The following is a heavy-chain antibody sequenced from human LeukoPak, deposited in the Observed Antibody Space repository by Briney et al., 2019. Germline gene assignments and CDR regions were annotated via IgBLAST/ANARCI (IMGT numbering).Heavy chain of an antibody. Sequence: PGGSLRLSCAASGFTFSSYWMSWVRQAPGKGLEWVANIKQDGSEKYYVDSVKGRFTISRDNAKNSLYLQMNSLRAEDTAVYYCAREWEDYYGSGSRFGGGYFDYWGQGTLVTVSS. V-gene: IGHV3-7*03. J-gene: IGHJ4*02. CDR1: GFTFSSYW. D-gene: IGHD3-10*01. CDR3: AREWEDYYGSGSRFGGGYFDY. CDR2: IKQDGSEK.